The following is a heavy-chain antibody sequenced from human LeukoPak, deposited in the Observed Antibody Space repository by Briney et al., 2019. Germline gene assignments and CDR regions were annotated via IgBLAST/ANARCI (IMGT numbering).Heavy chain of an antibody. CDR3: ARGMRAAAGSGVFYFDN. D-gene: IGHD6-13*01. CDR1: GYSFANYW. J-gene: IGHJ4*02. CDR2: MFPRDSDI. V-gene: IGHV5-51*01. Sequence: GESLKISCKGSGYSFANYWIGWVRQMPGKGLEWMGIMFPRDSDISYSPSFQGQITISANKSNNIAYLQWSSLKASDSAMYFCARGMRAAAGSGVFYFDNWGQGTLVSVSS.